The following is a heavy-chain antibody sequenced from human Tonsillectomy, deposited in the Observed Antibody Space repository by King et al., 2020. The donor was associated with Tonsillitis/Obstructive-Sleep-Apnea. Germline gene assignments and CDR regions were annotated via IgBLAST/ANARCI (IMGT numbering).Heavy chain of an antibody. D-gene: IGHD6-13*01. J-gene: IGHJ3*02. CDR3: AKDLIIAVSGTPGDAFDM. CDR2: ISWNSGSV. Sequence: VQLVESGGGLVQPGRSLRLSCAASGFTFDDYAMHWVRHAPGKGLEWVSGISWNSGSVVYAGAVRGRFTISRDNGKNSLYLQMNSLRPDDTALYYCAKDLIIAVSGTPGDAFDMWGQGTMVTVSS. V-gene: IGHV3-9*01. CDR1: GFTFDDYA.